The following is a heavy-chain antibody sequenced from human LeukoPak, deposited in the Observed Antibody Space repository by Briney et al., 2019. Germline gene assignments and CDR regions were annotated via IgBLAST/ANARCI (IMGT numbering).Heavy chain of an antibody. CDR1: GFTFSSYA. CDR2: IGGSGGST. CDR3: AKGRWFNYDSSGYIDY. V-gene: IGHV3-23*01. D-gene: IGHD3-22*01. J-gene: IGHJ4*02. Sequence: GGSLRLSCAASGFTFSSYAMSWVRQAPGKGLEWVSGIGGSGGSTYYADSVKGRFTISRDNSKNTLYLQVNSLRAEDTAVYYCAKGRWFNYDSSGYIDYWGQGTLVTVSS.